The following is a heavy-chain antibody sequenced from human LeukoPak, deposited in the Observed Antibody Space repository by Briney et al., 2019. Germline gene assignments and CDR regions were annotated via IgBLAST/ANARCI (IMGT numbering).Heavy chain of an antibody. J-gene: IGHJ6*03. D-gene: IGHD1-1*01. CDR1: GGSFSGYY. CDR2: INHSGST. V-gene: IGHV4-34*01. Sequence: SETLSLTCAVYGGSFSGYYWSWIRQPPGKGLEWIGEINHSGSTNYNPSLKSRVTISVDTSKNQFSPKLSSVTAADTAVYYCARGRWNPYYYYYMDVWGKGTTVTVSS. CDR3: ARGRWNPYYYYYMDV.